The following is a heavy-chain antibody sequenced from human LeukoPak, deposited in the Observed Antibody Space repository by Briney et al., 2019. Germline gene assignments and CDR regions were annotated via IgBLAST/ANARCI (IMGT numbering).Heavy chain of an antibody. Sequence: GGSLRLSCAASGFAFSSNYMSWVRQAPGKGLEWVAVIYSGGSTNYADSVKGRFTISRDNSKNTLYLLMNSLRAEDTAVYYCAIRKSGNAIDYWGQGTLVTVSS. V-gene: IGHV3-66*01. CDR2: IYSGGST. CDR3: AIRKSGNAIDY. D-gene: IGHD5-12*01. J-gene: IGHJ4*02. CDR1: GFAFSSNY.